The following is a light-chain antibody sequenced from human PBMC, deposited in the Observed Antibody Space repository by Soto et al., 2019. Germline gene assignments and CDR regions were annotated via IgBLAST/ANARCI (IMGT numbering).Light chain of an antibody. Sequence: QSDLTQPASVSGSPGQSITISCTGTSSDVGSYNLVSWYQQHPGKAPKLMIYEGSKRPSGVSNRFSGSKSGNTASLTISGLQAEDEADYYCCSYAGSNVVFGGGTKVTVL. J-gene: IGLJ2*01. CDR3: CSYAGSNVV. V-gene: IGLV2-23*01. CDR2: EGS. CDR1: SSDVGSYNL.